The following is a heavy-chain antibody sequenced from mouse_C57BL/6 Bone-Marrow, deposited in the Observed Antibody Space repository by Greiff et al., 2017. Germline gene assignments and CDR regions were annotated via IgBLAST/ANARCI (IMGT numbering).Heavy chain of an antibody. CDR3: ARMGFYLFDY. CDR2: INPNNGGT. CDR1: GYTFTDYY. D-gene: IGHD5-5*01. Sequence: VQLQQSGPELVKPGASVKISCKASGYTFTDYYMNWVKQSHGKSLEWIGDINPNNGGTSYNQKFKGKATLTVDKSSSTAYMELRSLTSEDSAVYYCARMGFYLFDYWGQGTTLTGSS. J-gene: IGHJ2*01. V-gene: IGHV1-26*01.